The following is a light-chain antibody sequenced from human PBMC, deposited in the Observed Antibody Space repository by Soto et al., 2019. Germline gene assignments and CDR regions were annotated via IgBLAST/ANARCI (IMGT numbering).Light chain of an antibody. CDR3: SSYAGSNNWV. Sequence: QSALTQPPSGSGSPGQCLTISCTGTSTDVGNYNYVSWYQQHPGKAPKLMISDVNRRPSGVPDRFSGSKSGNTASLTVSGLQAEDEADYYCSSYAGSNNWVFGGGTKLTVL. V-gene: IGLV2-8*01. J-gene: IGLJ3*02. CDR2: DVN. CDR1: STDVGNYNY.